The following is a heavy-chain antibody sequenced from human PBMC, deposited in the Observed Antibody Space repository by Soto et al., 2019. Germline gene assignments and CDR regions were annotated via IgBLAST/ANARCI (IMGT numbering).Heavy chain of an antibody. CDR3: ARIKWGLNYYNGLDV. J-gene: IGHJ6*02. D-gene: IGHD1-26*01. CDR1: GYSFSDYF. Sequence: ASVKVSCKPSGYSFSDYFIQWVRQAPGQGLEWVAWINPKTAATNYAKKFRGRVSLTWDTSSTTAYMELTRLRPDDTAVYYCARIKWGLNYYNGLDVWGQGTRVTVSS. V-gene: IGHV1-2*02. CDR2: INPKTAAT.